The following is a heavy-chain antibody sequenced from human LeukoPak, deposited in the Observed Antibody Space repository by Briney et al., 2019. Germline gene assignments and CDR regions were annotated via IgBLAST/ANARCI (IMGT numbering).Heavy chain of an antibody. Sequence: SVKVSCKASGGTFSSYAISWVRQAPGQGLEWMGGIIPIFGTANYAQKFQGRVTITADESTSTAYMELSSLRSEDTAVYYCARDRATVVTPEYFDYWGQGTLVTVSS. CDR2: IIPIFGTA. J-gene: IGHJ4*02. V-gene: IGHV1-69*13. CDR3: ARDRATVVTPEYFDY. CDR1: GGTFSSYA. D-gene: IGHD4-23*01.